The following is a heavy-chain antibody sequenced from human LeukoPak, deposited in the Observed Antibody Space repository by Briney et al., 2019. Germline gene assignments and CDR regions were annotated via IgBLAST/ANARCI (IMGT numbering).Heavy chain of an antibody. CDR2: IYYSWST. Sequence: SETLSPTCSVSGCSISSYYWSWIRQPPGKGLEGIGYIYYSWSTNYNPSLKSRVTISVDTSKNQFSLILSSVTAADTAVYYWGSYLVITISGYYFYSGQGTLVTVSS. CDR1: GCSISSYY. J-gene: IGHJ4*02. D-gene: IGHD3-22*01. CDR3: GSYLVITISGYYFY. V-gene: IGHV4-59*08.